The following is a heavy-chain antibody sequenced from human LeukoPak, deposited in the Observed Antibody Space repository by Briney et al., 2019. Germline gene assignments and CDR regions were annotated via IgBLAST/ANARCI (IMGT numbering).Heavy chain of an antibody. Sequence: PSETLSLTCTVSGGSISSSSYYWGWIRQPPGKGLEWIGSIYYSGGTYYNPSLKSRVTISVDTSKNQFSLKLSSVTAADTAVYYCARRSIAAAVNDYWGQGTLVTVSS. J-gene: IGHJ4*02. V-gene: IGHV4-39*01. CDR2: IYYSGGT. CDR3: ARRSIAAAVNDY. D-gene: IGHD6-13*01. CDR1: GGSISSSSYY.